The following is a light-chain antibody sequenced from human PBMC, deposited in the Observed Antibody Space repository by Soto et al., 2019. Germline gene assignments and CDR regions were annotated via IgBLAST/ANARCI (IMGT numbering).Light chain of an antibody. CDR2: DAS. CDR1: QSVSSY. V-gene: IGKV3-11*01. Sequence: EIVLTQSPATLSLSPGERATLSCRASQSVSSYLAWYQQKPGQAPRLLIYDASNRATGIPARFSGSGSGTDFTLNISSREPEDFAVYYCQQRSNWPGTFGQGTKVEIK. J-gene: IGKJ1*01. CDR3: QQRSNWPGT.